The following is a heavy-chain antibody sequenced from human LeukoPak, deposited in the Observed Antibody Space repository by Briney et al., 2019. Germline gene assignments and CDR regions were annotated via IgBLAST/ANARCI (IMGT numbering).Heavy chain of an antibody. Sequence: SETLSLTCAVSGGSLSAYYWGWIRQPPGKGLEWIGEIHHSGKTSHNPSLKSRVTISLDTSKNQFSLKLSFVTAADTAVYYCARGSLWYDSLEAFDYWGQGTLVTVSS. CDR1: GGSLSAYY. CDR2: IHHSGKT. CDR3: ARGSLWYDSLEAFDY. J-gene: IGHJ4*02. V-gene: IGHV4-34*01. D-gene: IGHD3-22*01.